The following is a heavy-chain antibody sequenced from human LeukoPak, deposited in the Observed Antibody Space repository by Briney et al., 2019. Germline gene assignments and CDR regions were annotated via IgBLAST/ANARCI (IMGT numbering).Heavy chain of an antibody. Sequence: PSETLSLTCTVSGGSISSYYWSWIRQPAGKGLEWIGRIYTSGSTNYNPSLKSRVTMSVDTSKNQFSLKLSSVTAADTAVYYCAREPRTYYNFWIKNYYYGMTVGAKGPRSPSP. J-gene: IGHJ6*02. D-gene: IGHD3-3*01. CDR2: IYTSGST. CDR1: GGSISSYY. CDR3: AREPRTYYNFWIKNYYYGMTV. V-gene: IGHV4-4*07.